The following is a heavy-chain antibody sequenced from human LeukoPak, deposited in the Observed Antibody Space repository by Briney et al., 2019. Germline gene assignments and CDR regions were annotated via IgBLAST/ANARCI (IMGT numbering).Heavy chain of an antibody. CDR2: IIPIFGTA. Sequence: ASVKVSCKASGGTFSSYAISWVRQAPGQGLEWMGGIIPIFGTANYAQKFQGRVTITTDEYTSTAYMELSSLRSEDTAVYYCARVTVTTSEVDYWGQGTLVTVSS. CDR3: ARVTVTTSEVDY. V-gene: IGHV1-69*05. J-gene: IGHJ4*02. CDR1: GGTFSSYA. D-gene: IGHD4-17*01.